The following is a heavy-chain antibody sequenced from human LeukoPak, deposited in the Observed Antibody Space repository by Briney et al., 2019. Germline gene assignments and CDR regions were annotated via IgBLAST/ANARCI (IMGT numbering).Heavy chain of an antibody. J-gene: IGHJ4*02. CDR3: TRVAAGSSRDF. V-gene: IGHV3-7*01. CDR1: GFTLSSYW. CDR2: IKQDGTEE. Sequence: GGSLRLSCAASGFTLSSYWMSWVRQAPGKGLEWVATIKQDGTEENYLDSVKGRFTVSRDIAKNSLYLQMNSLRAEDTAVYYCTRVAAGSSRDFWGQGTLVTVSS.